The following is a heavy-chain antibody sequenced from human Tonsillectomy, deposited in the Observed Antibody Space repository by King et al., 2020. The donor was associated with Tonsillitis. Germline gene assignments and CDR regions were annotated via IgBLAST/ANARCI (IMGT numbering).Heavy chain of an antibody. Sequence: QVQLVESGGGVVQPGRSLRLPCAASGFTFSSHGMHWVRQAPGKGLEWVAVISYDGSNKYYADSVKGRFTISRDNSKNTLYLQMNSLRAEDTAVYYCAKDGRGSGFDYWGQGTLVTVSS. J-gene: IGHJ4*02. V-gene: IGHV3-30*18. D-gene: IGHD3-10*01. CDR1: GFTFSSHG. CDR2: ISYDGSNK. CDR3: AKDGRGSGFDY.